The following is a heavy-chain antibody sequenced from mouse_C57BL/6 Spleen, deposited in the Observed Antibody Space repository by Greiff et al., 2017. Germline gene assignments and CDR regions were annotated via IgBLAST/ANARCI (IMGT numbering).Heavy chain of an antibody. J-gene: IGHJ2*01. D-gene: IGHD1-1*01. CDR2: IHPNSGST. CDR3: ARGYYGKVGY. V-gene: IGHV1-64*01. CDR1: GYTFTSYW. Sequence: QVQLQQPGAELVKPGASVKLSCKASGYTFTSYWMHWVKQRPGQGLEWIGMIHPNSGSTNYNEKFKGKATLTVAKSSSTAYMQHSSHTSEDSAVCYCARGYYGKVGYWGQGTTLTVSS.